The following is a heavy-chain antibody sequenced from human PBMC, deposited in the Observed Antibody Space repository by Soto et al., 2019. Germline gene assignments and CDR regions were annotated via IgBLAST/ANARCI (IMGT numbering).Heavy chain of an antibody. CDR1: GDSINSDKYY. CDR2: IYFRGST. D-gene: IGHD5-18*01. Sequence: SETLSLTCSVSGDSINSDKYYWGWIRQHPGKGLEWIGYIYFRGSTYYNPSLKSRVTISVDTSKNQFSLKLSSVTAADTAVYYCARERGYSYVFFDYWGQGTLVTVSS. J-gene: IGHJ4*02. CDR3: ARERGYSYVFFDY. V-gene: IGHV4-31*03.